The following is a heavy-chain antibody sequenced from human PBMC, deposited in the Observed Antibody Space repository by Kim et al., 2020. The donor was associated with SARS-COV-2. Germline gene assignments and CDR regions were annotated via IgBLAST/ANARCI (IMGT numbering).Heavy chain of an antibody. CDR2: IYPGDSDT. D-gene: IGHD4-17*01. CDR3: ARGPVTTVTTIDY. Sequence: GESLKISCKGFGYSFTSYSIGWVRQMPGKGLEWMGIIYPGDSDTRYSPSFQGQVTISADKSISTAYLQWSSLKASDTAMYYCARGPVTTVTTIDYWGQGTLVTVSS. J-gene: IGHJ4*02. CDR1: GYSFTSYS. V-gene: IGHV5-51*01.